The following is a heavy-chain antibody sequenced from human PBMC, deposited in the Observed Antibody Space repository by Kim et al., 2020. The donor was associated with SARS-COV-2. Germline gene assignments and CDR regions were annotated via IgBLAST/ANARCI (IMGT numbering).Heavy chain of an antibody. CDR1: GYTFTGYY. J-gene: IGHJ6*02. CDR3: ASRGARYSSSFGGYCGMDV. Sequence: ASVKVSCKASGYTFTGYYMHWVRQAPGQGLEWMGRINPNSGGTNYAQKFQGRVTMTRDTSISTAYMKLSRLSSDDTAVYYCASRGARYSSSFGGYCGMDVCGQGATVTVSS. V-gene: IGHV1-2*06. CDR2: INPNSGGT. D-gene: IGHD6-13*01.